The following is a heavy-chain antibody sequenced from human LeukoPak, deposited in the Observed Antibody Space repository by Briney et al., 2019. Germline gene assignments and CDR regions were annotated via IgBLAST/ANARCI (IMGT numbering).Heavy chain of an antibody. D-gene: IGHD4-17*01. J-gene: IGHJ4*02. V-gene: IGHV3-33*06. CDR3: AKDPQNYGDYVDGLFDY. CDR1: GSTFSSYG. CDR2: IWYDGSNK. Sequence: GGSLRLSCAASGSTFSSYGMHWVRQAPGKGLEWVAVIWYDGSNKYYADSVKGRFTISRDNSKNTLYLQMNSLRAGDTAVYYCAKDPQNYGDYVDGLFDYWGQGTLVTVSS.